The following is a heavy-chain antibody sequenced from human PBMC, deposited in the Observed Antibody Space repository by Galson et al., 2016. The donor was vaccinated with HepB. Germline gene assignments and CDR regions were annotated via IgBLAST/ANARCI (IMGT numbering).Heavy chain of an antibody. Sequence: SLRLSCAASGFTFNAHWMNWVRQAPGKGLEWVANIRGDEIVSYYAESVRGRFTISRDNAKNSLYLQMTGLRVDETAVYYCSREMTGSYFDWGQGALVTVSS. CDR3: SREMTGSYFD. D-gene: IGHD3-10*01. CDR1: GFTFNAHW. J-gene: IGHJ4*02. V-gene: IGHV3-7*01. CDR2: IRGDEIVS.